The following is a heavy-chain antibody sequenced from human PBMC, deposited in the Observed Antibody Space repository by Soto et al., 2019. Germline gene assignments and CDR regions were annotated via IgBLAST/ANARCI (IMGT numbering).Heavy chain of an antibody. J-gene: IGHJ5*02. CDR1: GDGFTTYA. D-gene: IGHD4-4*01. CDR3: ARARYSSDFSWFDP. Sequence: QVQLVQSGTEVKKPGSSVRVSCKASGDGFTTYAITWVRQAPGQGLEWMGRIMPIFGTTNNAQRFQDRVTITADESTSTAYMEMSSLRSDDTAVYYCARARYSSDFSWFDPWGQGTLVTVSS. CDR2: IMPIFGTT. V-gene: IGHV1-69*18.